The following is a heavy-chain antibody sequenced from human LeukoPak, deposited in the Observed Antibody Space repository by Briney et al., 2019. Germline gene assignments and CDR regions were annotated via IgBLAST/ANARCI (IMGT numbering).Heavy chain of an antibody. CDR1: GGSISSSSYF. CDR3: DIGIAAAGTGY. V-gene: IGHV4-39*01. D-gene: IGHD6-13*01. J-gene: IGHJ4*02. Sequence: KTSETLSLTCTVSGGSISSSSYFWGWIRQPPGKGLDWNGSIYYSGSTYYNPSLKSRVTISVDTSKNQFSLKLSSVTAADTAVYYCDIGIAAAGTGYWGQGTLVTVSS. CDR2: IYYSGST.